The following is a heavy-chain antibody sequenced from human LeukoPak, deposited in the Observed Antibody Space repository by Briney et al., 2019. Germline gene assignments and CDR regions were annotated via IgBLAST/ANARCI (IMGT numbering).Heavy chain of an antibody. CDR3: ARDRAAAGTGWFDP. CDR2: IYYSGST. CDR1: DGSISSYY. V-gene: IGHV4-59*12. Sequence: SETLSLTCTVSDGSISSYYWSWIRQSPGKGLEWIGYIYYSGSTNYNPSLKSRVTISVDTSKNQFSLKLSSVTAADTAIYYCARDRAAAGTGWFDPWGQGTLVTVSS. J-gene: IGHJ5*02. D-gene: IGHD6-13*01.